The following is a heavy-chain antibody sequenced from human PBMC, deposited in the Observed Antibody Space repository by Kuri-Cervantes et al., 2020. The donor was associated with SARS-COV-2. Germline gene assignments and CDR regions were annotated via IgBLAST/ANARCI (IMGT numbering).Heavy chain of an antibody. J-gene: IGHJ4*02. CDR2: ISYDGNNK. CDR1: GFDFSRSA. Sequence: GESLKISCAASGFDFSRSAMHWVRQAPGKGLEWVAVISYDGNNKICTASGKGRFTISRDNSRNTLYLQMRRLRTEDTAFYYCEKDRVGVLDSWGQGTLVTVSS. CDR3: EKDRVGVLDS. V-gene: IGHV3-30-3*01. D-gene: IGHD2-8*01.